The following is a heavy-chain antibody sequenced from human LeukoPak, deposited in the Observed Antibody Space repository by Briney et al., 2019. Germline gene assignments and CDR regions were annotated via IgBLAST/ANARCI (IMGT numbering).Heavy chain of an antibody. J-gene: IGHJ4*02. V-gene: IGHV1-18*04. CDR1: GYTFSNYG. CDR2: ISSYNGNT. Sequence: ASVKVSCKASGYTFSNYGITWVRQAPGQGLEWMGWISSYNGNTKYARSLQGRVTMTTDTSTGTAYMELRSLRSDDTAVYYCARGGWVHYDILTGYYDYWGQGTLVTVSS. D-gene: IGHD3-9*01. CDR3: ARGGWVHYDILTGYYDY.